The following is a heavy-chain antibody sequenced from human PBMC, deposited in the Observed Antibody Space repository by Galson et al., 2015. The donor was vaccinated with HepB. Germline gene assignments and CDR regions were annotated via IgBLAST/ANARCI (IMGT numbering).Heavy chain of an antibody. CDR2: MNPNTAET. CDR3: SRWMYTNNWYGGEY. V-gene: IGHV1-2*02. Sequence: SVKVSCKASGYTFIGYFIHWVRQAPGQGLEWMGWMNPNTAETKYAQKFQGRISMTRDTSISTAYMDLIRLRSDDTAVYYCSRWMYTNNWYGGEYWGQGTLVSVSS. D-gene: IGHD3-10*01. CDR1: GYTFIGYF. J-gene: IGHJ4*02.